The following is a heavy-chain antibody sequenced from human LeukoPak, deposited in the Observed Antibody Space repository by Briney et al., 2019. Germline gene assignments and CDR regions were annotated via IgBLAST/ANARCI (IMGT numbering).Heavy chain of an antibody. CDR2: IYSGGST. CDR1: GFTVSSNY. Sequence: PGGSLRLSCAASGFTVSSNYMSWVRQAPGKGLEWVSVIYSGGSTYYADSVKGRFTISRDNSKNTLYLQMNSLRAEDTAVYYCARVYYYGSGSYYNIPPYFDYWGQGTLVTVSS. J-gene: IGHJ4*02. D-gene: IGHD3-10*01. V-gene: IGHV3-66*01. CDR3: ARVYYYGSGSYYNIPPYFDY.